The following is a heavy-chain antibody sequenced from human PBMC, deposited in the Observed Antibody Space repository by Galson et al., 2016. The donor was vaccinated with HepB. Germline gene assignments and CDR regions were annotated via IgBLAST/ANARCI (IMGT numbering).Heavy chain of an antibody. Sequence: SETLSLTCTVSGGSISSSSYYWGWIRQPPGKGLEWIGSIYYSGSTYYNSSLKSRVTISVDTSKNQFSLKLSSVTAADTAVYHCARRTKFNWNDEREFDYWGQGTLVTVSS. CDR2: IYYSGST. J-gene: IGHJ4*02. CDR3: ARRTKFNWNDEREFDY. V-gene: IGHV4-39*01. D-gene: IGHD1-20*01. CDR1: GGSISSSSYY.